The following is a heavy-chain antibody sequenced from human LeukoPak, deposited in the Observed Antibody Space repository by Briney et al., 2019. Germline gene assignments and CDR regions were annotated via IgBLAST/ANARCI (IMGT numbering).Heavy chain of an antibody. D-gene: IGHD6-13*01. Sequence: GGSLRLSCAASGFTFSSYGMHWVRQPPGKGLEWVAFIRYDGSNKYYADSVKGRFTISRDNSKNTLYLQMNSLRAEDTAFYYCAKRRGAAAYDAFDIWGQGTMVTVSS. V-gene: IGHV3-30*02. CDR2: IRYDGSNK. CDR1: GFTFSSYG. CDR3: AKRRGAAAYDAFDI. J-gene: IGHJ3*02.